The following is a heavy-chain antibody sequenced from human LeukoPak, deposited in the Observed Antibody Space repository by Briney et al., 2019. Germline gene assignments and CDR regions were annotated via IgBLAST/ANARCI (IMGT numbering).Heavy chain of an antibody. CDR2: IYYSGST. Sequence: SETLSLTCTVSGGSISSSSYYWGWIRQPPGKGLEWIGSIYYSGSTYYNPSLKSRVTISVDTSKNQFSLKLSSVTAADTAVYYCARHATGEVLYQLLSSDWFDPWGQGTLVTVSS. CDR1: GGSISSSSYY. D-gene: IGHD2-2*01. V-gene: IGHV4-39*01. J-gene: IGHJ5*02. CDR3: ARHATGEVLYQLLSSDWFDP.